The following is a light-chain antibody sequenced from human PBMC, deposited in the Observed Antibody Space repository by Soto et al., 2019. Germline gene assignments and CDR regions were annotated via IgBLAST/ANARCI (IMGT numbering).Light chain of an antibody. CDR2: GAS. Sequence: DIQLTQYPSTLSASAGDRDTITCRASQSISTWLAWYQQKPGKAPKLLIYGASSLASGVPSMFSGGGSGTEFTLTISSLQPDDFATYYCQQHNGYSWTFGLGTKVDIK. CDR1: QSISTW. J-gene: IGKJ1*01. V-gene: IGKV1-5*01. CDR3: QQHNGYSWT.